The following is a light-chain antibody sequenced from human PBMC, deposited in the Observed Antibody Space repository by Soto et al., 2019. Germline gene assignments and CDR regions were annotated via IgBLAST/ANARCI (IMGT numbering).Light chain of an antibody. J-gene: IGKJ1*01. CDR1: QSVSSN. V-gene: IGKV3-15*01. CDR3: QQYNNWPET. Sequence: EIVMTQSPATLSVSPGERATLSCRASQSVSSNLAWYQQKPGQAPRLLICGASTRATGIPGRLSGSGSGTEFTLTISSLQSKDFAVYYCQQYNNWPETFGQGTKVEIK. CDR2: GAS.